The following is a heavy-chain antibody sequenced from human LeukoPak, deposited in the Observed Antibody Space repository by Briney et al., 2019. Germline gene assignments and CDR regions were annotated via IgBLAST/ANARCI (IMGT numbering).Heavy chain of an antibody. CDR2: IYYSGST. J-gene: IGHJ3*02. CDR1: GGSTSSGDYY. Sequence: PSQTLSLTCTASGGSTSSGDYYWSWIRQPPGKGLEWIGYIYYSGSTYYNPSLKSRVTISVDTSKNQFSLKLSSVTAADTAVYYCARAPRITMVRGVDDAFDIWGQGTMVTVSS. V-gene: IGHV4-30-4*01. CDR3: ARAPRITMVRGVDDAFDI. D-gene: IGHD3-10*01.